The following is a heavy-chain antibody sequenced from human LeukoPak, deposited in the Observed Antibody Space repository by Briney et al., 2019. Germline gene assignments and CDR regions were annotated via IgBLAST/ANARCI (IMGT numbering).Heavy chain of an antibody. Sequence: TGGSLRLSCAASGFTFSSYSMNWVRQAPGKGLEWVSSITSSSSYIYYADSVKGRFTISRDNAKNSLYVQMNSLRAEDTAVYYCARDRRGIVGATDYWGQGTLVTVSS. J-gene: IGHJ4*02. CDR2: ITSSSSYI. CDR3: ARDRRGIVGATDY. D-gene: IGHD1-26*01. CDR1: GFTFSSYS. V-gene: IGHV3-21*01.